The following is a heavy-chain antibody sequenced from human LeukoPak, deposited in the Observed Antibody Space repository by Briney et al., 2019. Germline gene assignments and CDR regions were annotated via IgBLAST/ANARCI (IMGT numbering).Heavy chain of an antibody. CDR2: INSDGRST. CDR3: ARGADSGYSSDN. J-gene: IGHJ4*02. V-gene: IGHV3-74*01. Sequence: PGGSLRLSCAASGFTFDSYGMSWVRQAPGKGLVWVSRINSDGRSTNYADSVKGRFTISRDNAKNTLYLQMNSLRAEDTAVYYCARGADSGYSSDNWGQGTLVSVSS. D-gene: IGHD3-9*01. CDR1: GFTFDSYG.